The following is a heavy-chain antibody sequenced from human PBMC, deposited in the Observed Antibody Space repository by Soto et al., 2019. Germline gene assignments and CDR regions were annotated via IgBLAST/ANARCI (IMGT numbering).Heavy chain of an antibody. D-gene: IGHD5-12*01. CDR2: IIPIFGTA. V-gene: IGHV1-69*13. Sequence: GASVKVSCKASGGTFSSYAISWVRQAPGQGLEWMGGIIPIFGTANYAQKFQGRVTITADESTSTAYMELSSLRSEDTAVYYCARGAERNSMATPLDYWGQGTLVTVSS. CDR1: GGTFSSYA. J-gene: IGHJ4*02. CDR3: ARGAERNSMATPLDY.